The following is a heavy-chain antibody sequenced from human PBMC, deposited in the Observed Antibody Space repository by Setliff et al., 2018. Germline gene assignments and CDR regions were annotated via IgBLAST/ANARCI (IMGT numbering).Heavy chain of an antibody. CDR1: GDSISSRRNY. J-gene: IGHJ6*03. V-gene: IGHV4-61*09. CDR2: IYTSWST. Sequence: PSETLSLTCTVSGDSISSRRNYWGWIRQPAGKGLEWIGQIYTSWSTNYNPSLKSRATISLDTSTNQFSLSLSSVTAADTAVYYCARMSGFQYMDVWGKGTTVTSP. CDR3: ARMSGFQYMDV. D-gene: IGHD3-3*01.